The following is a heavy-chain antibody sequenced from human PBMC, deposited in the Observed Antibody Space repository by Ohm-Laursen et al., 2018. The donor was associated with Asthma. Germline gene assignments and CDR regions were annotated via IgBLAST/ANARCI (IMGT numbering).Heavy chain of an antibody. D-gene: IGHD2-2*01. CDR3: AKSTEVPAARNYYGMDV. CDR1: GGTFSSYA. Sequence: SSVKVSCKASGGTFSSYAISWVRQAPGQGLEWMGGIIPIFGTANYAQKFQGRVTITADESTSTAYMELSSLRAEDTAVYYCAKSTEVPAARNYYGMDVWGQGTTVTVSS. CDR2: IIPIFGTA. J-gene: IGHJ6*02. V-gene: IGHV1-69*01.